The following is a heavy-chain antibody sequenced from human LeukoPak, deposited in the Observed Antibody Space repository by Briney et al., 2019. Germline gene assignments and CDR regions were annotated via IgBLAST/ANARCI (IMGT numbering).Heavy chain of an antibody. V-gene: IGHV4-34*01. CDR2: INHSGST. CDR1: GVSFSGYY. Sequence: SETVSFTCAVYGVSFSGYYWSWIRQPPGKGLEWIGEINHSGSTNYNPSLKSRVTISVDTSKNQFSLKLSSVTAADTAVYYRARGQREGHAFDIWGQGTMVTVSS. CDR3: ARGQREGHAFDI. J-gene: IGHJ3*02. D-gene: IGHD6-25*01.